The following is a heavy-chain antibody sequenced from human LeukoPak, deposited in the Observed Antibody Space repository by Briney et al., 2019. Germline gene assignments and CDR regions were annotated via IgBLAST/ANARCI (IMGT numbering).Heavy chain of an antibody. CDR3: ATAFYYYGSGSHTLDY. CDR2: INAGNGNT. Sequence: GASVKVSCKASGYTFTSYAMHWVRQAPGQRLEWMGWINAGNGNTKYSQKFQGRVTITRDTSASTAYMELSSLRSEDTAVYYCATAFYYYGSGSHTLDYWGQGTLVTVSS. J-gene: IGHJ4*02. V-gene: IGHV1-3*01. D-gene: IGHD3-10*01. CDR1: GYTFTSYA.